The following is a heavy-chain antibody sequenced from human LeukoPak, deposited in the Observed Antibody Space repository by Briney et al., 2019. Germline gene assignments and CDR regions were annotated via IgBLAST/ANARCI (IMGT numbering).Heavy chain of an antibody. V-gene: IGHV3-74*01. J-gene: IGHJ5*02. D-gene: IGHD1-7*01. Sequence: GGSLRLSCAASGFTFNDWMHWVRQAPGKGLVWVARILGDGSVTSYADSVKGRFTVSRDNAKNTLYLQMNSLRVEDTAVYYCARQQNYRKYNWFDPWGQGTLVTVSS. CDR2: ILGDGSVT. CDR3: ARQQNYRKYNWFDP. CDR1: GFTFNDW.